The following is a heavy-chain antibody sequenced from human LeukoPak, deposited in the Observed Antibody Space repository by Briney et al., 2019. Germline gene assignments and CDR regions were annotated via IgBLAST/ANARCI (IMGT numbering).Heavy chain of an antibody. J-gene: IGHJ3*02. CDR1: GFTFSSYA. Sequence: GGSLRLSXAASGFTFSSYAMSWVRQAPGKGLEWVSAISGSGGSTYYADSVKGRFTISRDNSKNTLYLQMNSLRAEDTAVYYCAKDRDYYDSSGYYPPPSDAFDIWGQGTMVTVSS. D-gene: IGHD3-22*01. CDR3: AKDRDYYDSSGYYPPPSDAFDI. CDR2: ISGSGGST. V-gene: IGHV3-23*01.